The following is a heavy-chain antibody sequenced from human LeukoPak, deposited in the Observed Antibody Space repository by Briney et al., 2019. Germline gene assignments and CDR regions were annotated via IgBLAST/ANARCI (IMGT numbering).Heavy chain of an antibody. J-gene: IGHJ4*02. CDR3: ARASYYYDSSGYALDY. Sequence: SETLSLTCTVSGGSISSSSYYWGWIRQPPGKGLEWIGSIYYSGSTYYNPSLKSRATISVDTSKNQFSLKLSSVTAADTAVYYCARASYYYDSSGYALDYWGQGTLVTVSS. CDR1: GGSISSSSYY. D-gene: IGHD3-22*01. CDR2: IYYSGST. V-gene: IGHV4-39*07.